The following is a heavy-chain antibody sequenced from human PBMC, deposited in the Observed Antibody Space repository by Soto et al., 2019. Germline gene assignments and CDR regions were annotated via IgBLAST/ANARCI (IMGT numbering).Heavy chain of an antibody. Sequence: SVKVSCNASGVTFSIYAISWVRQSPRQGLVWMGGNLTIFGTANYAKKFPGRVKITADKSTSTAYMKLSSLRSEDTAVYYCERRGYDSSGYYRFDYWGQGTLVTVSS. V-gene: IGHV1-69*06. CDR1: GVTFSIYA. CDR2: NLTIFGTA. CDR3: ERRGYDSSGYYRFDY. D-gene: IGHD3-22*01. J-gene: IGHJ4*02.